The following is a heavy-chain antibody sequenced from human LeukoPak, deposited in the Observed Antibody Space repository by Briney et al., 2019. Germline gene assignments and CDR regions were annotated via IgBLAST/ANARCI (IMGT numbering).Heavy chain of an antibody. V-gene: IGHV4-34*01. D-gene: IGHD3-16*01. CDR1: GGPFSGYY. CDR3: ARAPRLGELLSCFDP. Sequence: SETLSLTCAVYGGPFSGYYLSWIRQPPGKSLEGMGEINHSGSTNYNPSLKIRVSISVDSSTNQFSLKLSSVTAADTAVYHCARAPRLGELLSCFDPWGQGTLVTVSS. J-gene: IGHJ5*02. CDR2: INHSGST.